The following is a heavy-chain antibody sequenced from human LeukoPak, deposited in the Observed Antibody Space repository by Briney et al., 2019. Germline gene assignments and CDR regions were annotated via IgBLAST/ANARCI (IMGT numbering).Heavy chain of an antibody. J-gene: IGHJ4*02. D-gene: IGHD6-13*01. CDR3: AKDHGYSSSWYDY. V-gene: IGHV3-9*01. Sequence: QPGRSLRLSCEASGFTFDDYGMHWVRQAPGKGLEWVSTISWNSASVGYVDSVKGRFTISRDNAKKTLYLQMNSLRPEDTALYYCAKDHGYSSSWYDYWGQGTLVTVSS. CDR2: ISWNSASV. CDR1: GFTFDDYG.